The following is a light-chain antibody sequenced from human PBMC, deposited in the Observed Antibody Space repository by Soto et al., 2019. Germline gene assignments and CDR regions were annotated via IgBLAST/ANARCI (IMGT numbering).Light chain of an antibody. CDR2: DVS. CDR3: SSYTGSSTYVL. Sequence: QSALTQPASVSGSPGQSITISCTGTSSDVGGYNYVSWYQQHPGKAPKLMFYDVSNRPSGVSNRFSGSKSGNTASLTISGLQAEDETDYYCSSYTGSSTYVLFGGGTKLTVL. J-gene: IGLJ2*01. V-gene: IGLV2-14*01. CDR1: SSDVGGYNY.